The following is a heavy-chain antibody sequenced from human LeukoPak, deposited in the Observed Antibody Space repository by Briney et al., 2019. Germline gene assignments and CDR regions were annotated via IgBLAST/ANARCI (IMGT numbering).Heavy chain of an antibody. V-gene: IGHV1-18*01. D-gene: IGHD3-3*01. CDR1: GYTFTSYG. CDR2: ISAYNGNT. Sequence: GASVKVSCKASGYTFTSYGISWVRQAPGQGLEWMGWISAYNGNTNYAQKLQGRVTMTTDTSTSTAYMELRSLRSDDTAVYYCARECIASPRLLRYFDYWGQGTLVTVSS. J-gene: IGHJ4*02. CDR3: ARECIASPRLLRYFDY.